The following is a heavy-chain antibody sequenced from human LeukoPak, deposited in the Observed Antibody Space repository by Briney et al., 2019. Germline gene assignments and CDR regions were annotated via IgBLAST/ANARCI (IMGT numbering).Heavy chain of an antibody. CDR2: ISAGGSNT. V-gene: IGHV3-23*01. D-gene: IGHD5-12*01. Sequence: GGSLRLSCAASGFTFSSYAMSWVRQAPGRGLEWVSVISAGGSNTYYADSVKGRFTISRDNSKNTLYLQMNSLRAEDTAVYYCAKGGVATIYNYWGQGTLVTVSS. J-gene: IGHJ4*02. CDR3: AKGGVATIYNY. CDR1: GFTFSSYA.